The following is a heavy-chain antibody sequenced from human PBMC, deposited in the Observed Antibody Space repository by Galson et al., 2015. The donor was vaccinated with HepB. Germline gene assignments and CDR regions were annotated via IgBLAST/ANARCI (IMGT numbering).Heavy chain of an antibody. J-gene: IGHJ3*02. D-gene: IGHD3-22*01. V-gene: IGHV3-9*01. CDR1: GFTFDDYA. CDR2: ISWNSGSI. Sequence: SLRLSCAASGFTFDDYAMHWVRQAPGKGLEWVSGISWNSGSIGYADSVKGRFTISRDNAKNSLYLQMNSLRAEDTALYYCAKARVVVITTIAFDISGQGTMVTVSS. CDR3: AKARVVVITTIAFDI.